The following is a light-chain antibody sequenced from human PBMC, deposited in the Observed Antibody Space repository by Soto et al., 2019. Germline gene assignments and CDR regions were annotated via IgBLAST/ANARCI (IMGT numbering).Light chain of an antibody. CDR3: SSYAGSYTLV. CDR1: SNDVGGYNF. Sequence: QSALTQPRSVSGSPGQSVTISCTGTSNDVGGYNFVSWYQQHPGKVPKLFIYDVSRRPSGVPDRFSDSKSGNTASLTISGIQAEDEADYYCSSYAGSYTLVFGGGTKVTVL. CDR2: DVS. J-gene: IGLJ2*01. V-gene: IGLV2-11*01.